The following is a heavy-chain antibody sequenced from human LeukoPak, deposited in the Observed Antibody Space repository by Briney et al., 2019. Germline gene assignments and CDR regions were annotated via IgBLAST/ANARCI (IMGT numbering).Heavy chain of an antibody. CDR3: ARPPGIAAAWFDP. CDR1: GGSFSGYY. V-gene: IGHV4-59*08. J-gene: IGHJ5*02. Sequence: PSETLSLTCAVYGGSFSGYYWSWIRQPPGKGLEWIGYIYYSGSTNYNPSLKSRVTISVDTSKDQFSLKLTSVTAADTAVYYCARPPGIAAAWFDPWGQGTLVTVSS. CDR2: IYYSGST. D-gene: IGHD6-13*01.